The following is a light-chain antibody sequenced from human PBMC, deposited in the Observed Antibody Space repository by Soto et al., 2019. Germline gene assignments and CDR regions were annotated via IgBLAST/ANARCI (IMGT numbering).Light chain of an antibody. J-gene: IGKJ1*01. CDR1: QSISIW. CDR3: QQYNNWPQT. Sequence: MTQSPSTLSASVLYIVTITCXASQSISIWLAWYQHRPGQAPRLLIYQTSIRAAGIPARFSASGTGTDFTLTISGLQSEDFAVYYCQQYNNWPQTFGQGTKVDIK. V-gene: IGKV3D-15*01. CDR2: QTS.